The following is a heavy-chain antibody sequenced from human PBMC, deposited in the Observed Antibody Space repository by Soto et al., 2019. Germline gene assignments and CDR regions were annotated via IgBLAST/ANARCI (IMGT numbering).Heavy chain of an antibody. CDR3: ARGGGVGVAGSAAFDM. Sequence: QLHLVQSGAVVKKPGASVTVSCSASGYPVTAYYMHWVRQAPGRGLEWMGGINPATGAAKYTQTFRGRVTMPGDTSTSTVFMELGGRPSEDTAVFSCARGGGVGVAGSAAFDMWGQGTLVTVSS. CDR1: GYPVTAYY. CDR2: INPATGAA. D-gene: IGHD3-3*01. J-gene: IGHJ3*02. V-gene: IGHV1-2*02.